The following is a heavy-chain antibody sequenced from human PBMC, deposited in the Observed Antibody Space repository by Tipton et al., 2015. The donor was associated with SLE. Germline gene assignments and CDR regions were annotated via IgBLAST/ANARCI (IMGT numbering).Heavy chain of an antibody. CDR2: IYTSGST. CDR1: GGSISSGSYY. J-gene: IGHJ6*03. CDR3: ARDPFGRDCYYYMDV. V-gene: IGHV4-61*02. D-gene: IGHD1-26*01. Sequence: TLSLTCTVSGGSISSGSYYWSWIRQPAWKGLEWIGRIYTSGSTNYNPSLKSRLTISVDTTKNQFSLKLSSVTAADTAVYYCARDPFGRDCYYYMDVWGTGTTVTGSS.